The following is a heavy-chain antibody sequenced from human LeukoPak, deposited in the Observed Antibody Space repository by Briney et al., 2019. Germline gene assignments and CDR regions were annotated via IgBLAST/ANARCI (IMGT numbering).Heavy chain of an antibody. V-gene: IGHV3-7*01. D-gene: IGHD3-22*01. CDR1: GFTFSTHW. CDR3: ASRPSHVYHYGVFDY. CDR2: IKQDGSEM. J-gene: IGHJ4*02. Sequence: GGSLRLSCAASGFTFSTHWMSWVRQVPGKRLEWVANIKQDGSEMYYVDSVKGRFTISRDNAKNSLYLQMNSLRAEDTAVYYCASRPSHVYHYGVFDYWGQGTLVTVSS.